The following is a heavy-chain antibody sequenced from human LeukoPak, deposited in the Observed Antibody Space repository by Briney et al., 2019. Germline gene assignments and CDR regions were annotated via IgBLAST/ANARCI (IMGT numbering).Heavy chain of an antibody. CDR3: ARAVLEVRGVKSNWFDP. Sequence: ASVKVSFKASGYTFTGYYMHWVRQAPGQGLEWMGWINSNSGGTNYAQKFQGRVTMTRDTSISTAYMELSRLRSDDTAVYYCARAVLEVRGVKSNWFDPWGQGTLVTVSS. V-gene: IGHV1-2*02. D-gene: IGHD3-10*01. CDR2: INSNSGGT. J-gene: IGHJ5*02. CDR1: GYTFTGYY.